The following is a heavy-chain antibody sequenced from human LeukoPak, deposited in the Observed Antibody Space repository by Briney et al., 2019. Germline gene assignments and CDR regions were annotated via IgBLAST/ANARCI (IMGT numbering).Heavy chain of an antibody. CDR2: ISAYNGNT. D-gene: IGHD3-10*01. Sequence: ASVKVSCKASGYTFTSYGISWVRQAPGQGLEWMGWISAYNGNTNYAQKLQGRVTMTTDTSTSTAYMELRSLRSDDTAVYYCAREAAGGLWFGESKSIWFDPWGQGTLVTVSS. CDR1: GYTFTSYG. CDR3: AREAAGGLWFGESKSIWFDP. V-gene: IGHV1-18*01. J-gene: IGHJ5*02.